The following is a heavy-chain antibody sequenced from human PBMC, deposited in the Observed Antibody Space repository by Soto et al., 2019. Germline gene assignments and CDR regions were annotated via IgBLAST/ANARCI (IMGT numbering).Heavy chain of an antibody. CDR1: GYTFTSYA. V-gene: IGHV1-3*05. Sequence: QVHLVQSGAEEKKPGASVKVSCKASGYTFTSYAIHWVRQAPGQRLEWMGWINAGNGNTKYSQKFQGRVTITRDTSASTAYMELSSLRSEDTAVYYCARGRGVIEAAGTTNWFDPWGQGTLVTVSS. D-gene: IGHD6-13*01. CDR2: INAGNGNT. J-gene: IGHJ5*02. CDR3: ARGRGVIEAAGTTNWFDP.